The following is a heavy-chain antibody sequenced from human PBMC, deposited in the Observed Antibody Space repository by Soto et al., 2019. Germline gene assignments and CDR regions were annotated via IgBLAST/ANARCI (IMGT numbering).Heavy chain of an antibody. CDR1: GFSLNTSGVG. J-gene: IGHJ4*02. Sequence: SGPTLVNPTQTLTLTCTFSGFSLNTSGVGVGWIRQPPGKALEWLALIYWDDDKHYSPSLKSRLIITKDTSKNQVVLTMTNMDPVDTSTYYCARSIPAAAFDYWGQGALVTVS. D-gene: IGHD6-25*01. CDR2: IYWDDDK. CDR3: ARSIPAAAFDY. V-gene: IGHV2-5*02.